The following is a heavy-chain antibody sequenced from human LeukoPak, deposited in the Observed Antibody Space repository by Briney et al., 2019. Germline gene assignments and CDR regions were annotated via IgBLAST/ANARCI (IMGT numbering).Heavy chain of an antibody. CDR3: AELGITMIGGV. CDR2: ISSTGSNI. D-gene: IGHD3-10*02. V-gene: IGHV3-11*04. CDR1: GFTFSDYY. J-gene: IGHJ6*04. Sequence: GGSLRLSCAASGFTFSDYYMSWIRQAPGKGLEWISYISSTGSNIYYADSVKGRFTISRDNAKNSLYLQMNSLRAEDTAVYYCAELGITMIGGVWGKGTTVTISS.